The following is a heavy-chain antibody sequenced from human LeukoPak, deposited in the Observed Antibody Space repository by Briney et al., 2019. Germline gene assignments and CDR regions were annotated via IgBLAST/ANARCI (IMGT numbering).Heavy chain of an antibody. CDR2: INHSGST. V-gene: IGHV4-34*01. D-gene: IGHD2-8*01. CDR3: ARVSTVPDCTNGVCQRRPYFQH. Sequence: PSETLSLTCAVSGGSISSGGYYWSWIRQPPGKGLEWIGEINHSGSTNYNPSLKSRVTISVDTSKNQFSLKLSSVTAADTAVYYCARVSTVPDCTNGVCQRRPYFQHWGQGTLVTVSS. J-gene: IGHJ1*01. CDR1: GGSISSGGYY.